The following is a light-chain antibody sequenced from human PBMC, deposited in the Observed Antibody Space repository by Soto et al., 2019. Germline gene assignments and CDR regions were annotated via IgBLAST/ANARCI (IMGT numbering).Light chain of an antibody. J-gene: IGLJ2*01. CDR1: SSSIGAGYD. CDR3: QSYDSSLSGVV. V-gene: IGLV1-40*01. Sequence: QSVLTQPPSVSGAPGQRVTISYAGGSSSIGAGYDVHWYQQLPGTAPKLLIYGNFNRPSGVPDRFSGSKSGTSASLAITGLQAGDEADYYCQSYDSSLSGVVFGGGTQLTVL. CDR2: GNF.